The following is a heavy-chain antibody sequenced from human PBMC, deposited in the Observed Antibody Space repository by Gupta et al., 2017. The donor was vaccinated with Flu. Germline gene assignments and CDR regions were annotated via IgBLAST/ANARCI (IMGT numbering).Heavy chain of an antibody. CDR3: TRDSRGFIVGKFVS. Sequence: APGKRPEWVGFIRSKAYGGTTEYDASVKGRFNISRDDSKSIAFLQMNNLKSEDTAVYFCTRDSRGFIVGKFVSWGQGTLVTVSS. CDR2: IRSKAYGGTT. V-gene: IGHV3-49*02. D-gene: IGHD3-16*02. J-gene: IGHJ4*02.